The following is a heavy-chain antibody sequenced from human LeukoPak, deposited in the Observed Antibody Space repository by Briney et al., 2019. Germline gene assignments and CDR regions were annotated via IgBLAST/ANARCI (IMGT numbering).Heavy chain of an antibody. CDR1: GFTFSSYA. V-gene: IGHV3-23*01. CDR3: AKVGSSTMIVVVIPFDY. Sequence: GGSLRLSCAAPGFTFSSYAMSWVRQAPGKGLEWVSAISGSGGSTYYADSVKGRFTISRDNSKNTLYLQMNSLRAEDTAVYYCAKVGSSTMIVVVIPFDYWGQGTLVTVSS. J-gene: IGHJ4*02. CDR2: ISGSGGST. D-gene: IGHD3-22*01.